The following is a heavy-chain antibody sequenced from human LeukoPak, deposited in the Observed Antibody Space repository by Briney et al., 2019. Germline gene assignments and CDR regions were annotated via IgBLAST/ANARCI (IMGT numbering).Heavy chain of an antibody. D-gene: IGHD6-19*01. J-gene: IGHJ6*02. CDR2: ISSSSSYI. CDR1: GFTFSSYS. CDR3: ARDVEYSSGWYQYYYYYGMDV. V-gene: IGHV3-21*01. Sequence: PGGSLRLSCAASGFTFSSYSMNWVRQAPGKGLEWVSSISSSSSYIYYADSVKGRFTISRDNAKNSLYLQMNSLRAEDTAVYYCARDVEYSSGWYQYYYYYGMDVWGHGTTVTVSS.